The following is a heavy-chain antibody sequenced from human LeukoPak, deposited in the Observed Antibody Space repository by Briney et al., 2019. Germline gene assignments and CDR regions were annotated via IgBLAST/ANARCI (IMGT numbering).Heavy chain of an antibody. CDR1: GGTFSSYA. CDR2: IIPIFGTA. J-gene: IGHJ4*02. V-gene: IGHV1-69*13. D-gene: IGHD4-17*01. CDR3: ARVLDYGDYFDY. Sequence: SVKVSCKASGGTFSSYAISWVRQAPGQGLEWMGGIIPIFGTANYAQKFQGRVTITADESTSTAYMELSSLRSEDTAVYYCARVLDYGDYFDYWGQGTLVTVPS.